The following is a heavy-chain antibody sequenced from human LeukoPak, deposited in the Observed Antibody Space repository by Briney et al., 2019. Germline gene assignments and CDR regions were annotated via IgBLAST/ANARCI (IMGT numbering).Heavy chain of an antibody. CDR3: AKGPQGD. D-gene: IGHD3-16*01. Sequence: GGSLRLSCAASGFTFTSYAMGWVRQAPGKGLEWVSAIDSGGGTYYANSVKGRFTISRDNSKNTLYLQLSSLRVEDTAVYYCAKGPQGDWGQGALVTVSS. J-gene: IGHJ4*02. V-gene: IGHV3-23*01. CDR2: IDSGGGT. CDR1: GFTFTSYA.